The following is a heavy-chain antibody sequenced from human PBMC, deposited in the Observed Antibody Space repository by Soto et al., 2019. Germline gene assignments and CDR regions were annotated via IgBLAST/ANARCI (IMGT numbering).Heavy chain of an antibody. V-gene: IGHV1-18*01. D-gene: IGHD3-3*01. CDR3: AKGPYYDLSKDYYFDY. CDR2: ISARNGNT. J-gene: IGHJ4*02. CDR1: GYTFTSYG. Sequence: QVQLVQSGAEMKRPGASVKVSCKTSGYTFTSYGITWVRQAPGQGLEWMGWISARNGNTNYAQKFQGRVTMTTDTSTTTAYMELKSLGSDDTAVYYCAKGPYYDLSKDYYFDYWGQGTLVTVSS.